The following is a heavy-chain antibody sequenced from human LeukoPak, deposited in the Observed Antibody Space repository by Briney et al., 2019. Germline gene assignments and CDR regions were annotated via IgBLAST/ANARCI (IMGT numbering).Heavy chain of an antibody. CDR2: IIPIFGTA. V-gene: IGHV1-69*13. Sequence: SVKVSCKASGGTFSSYAISWVRQAPGQGLEWMGGIIPIFGTANYAQKFQGRVTITADESTSTAYMELSSLRSEDTAVYYCARGAYYYDSSGYPNAYFDYWGQGTLVTVSS. D-gene: IGHD3-22*01. CDR3: ARGAYYYDSSGYPNAYFDY. CDR1: GGTFSSYA. J-gene: IGHJ4*02.